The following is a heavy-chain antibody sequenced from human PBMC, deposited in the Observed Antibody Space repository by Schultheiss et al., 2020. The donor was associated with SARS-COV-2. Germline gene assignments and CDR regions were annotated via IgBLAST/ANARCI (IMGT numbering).Heavy chain of an antibody. CDR2: IIPIFSTA. Sequence: SVKVSCKASGGTFSSYAISWVRQAPGQGLEWMGGIIPIFSTANYAQKFQGRVTITADKSTSTAYMELSSLRSEDTAVYYCARGKIFGVVSGPSRIYGMDVWGQGTTVTVSS. CDR3: ARGKIFGVVSGPSRIYGMDV. V-gene: IGHV1-69*06. J-gene: IGHJ6*02. CDR1: GGTFSSYA. D-gene: IGHD3-3*01.